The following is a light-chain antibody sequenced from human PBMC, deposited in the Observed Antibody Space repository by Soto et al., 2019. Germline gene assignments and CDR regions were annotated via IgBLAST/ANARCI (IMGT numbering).Light chain of an antibody. V-gene: IGKV3D-20*02. Sequence: DSVCTHSRGTLSLSPGERATLSCRASQSVGSIYLAWYQQKPGQAPRLLIHGASNRASGIPDRFSGSGSGTDFTLTISSLEPEDFAVYYCQQRSNWPITFSQGTRREIK. CDR1: QSVGSIY. CDR3: QQRSNWPIT. J-gene: IGKJ5*01. CDR2: GAS.